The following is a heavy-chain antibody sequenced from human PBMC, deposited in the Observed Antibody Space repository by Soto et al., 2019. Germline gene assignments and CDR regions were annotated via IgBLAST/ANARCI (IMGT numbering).Heavy chain of an antibody. Sequence: SETLSLTCTVSGGSISSGGYYWSWIRQHPGKGLEWIGYIYYSGSTYYNPSLKSRVTISVDTSKNQFSLKLSSVTAADTAVYYFAIDGPMGDSTPRRGPGPLVTLS. D-gene: IGHD3-16*01. CDR1: GGSISSGGYY. V-gene: IGHV4-31*03. CDR3: AIDGPMGDSTPR. J-gene: IGHJ4*02. CDR2: IYYSGST.